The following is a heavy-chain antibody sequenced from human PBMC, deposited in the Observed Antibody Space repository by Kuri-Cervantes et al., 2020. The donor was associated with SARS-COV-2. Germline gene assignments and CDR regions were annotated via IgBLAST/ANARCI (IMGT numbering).Heavy chain of an antibody. V-gene: IGHV3-33*01. D-gene: IGHD3-16*01. CDR3: ARRKYGGLPGYYYYYDMDV. J-gene: IGHJ6*03. Sequence: GGSLRLSCAASGFTFSSYGMHWVRQAPGKGLEWVAVIWYDGSNKYYADSVKGRFTISRDNSKNTLYLQMNSLRAEDTAVYYCARRKYGGLPGYYYYYDMDVWGKGTTVTVSS. CDR2: IWYDGSNK. CDR1: GFTFSSYG.